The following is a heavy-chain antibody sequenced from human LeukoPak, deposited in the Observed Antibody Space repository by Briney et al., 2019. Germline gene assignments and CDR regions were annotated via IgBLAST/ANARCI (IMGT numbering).Heavy chain of an antibody. J-gene: IGHJ6*02. Sequence: QPGGSLRLSCAASGFTFNNYVMSWVRQAPGKGLEWVAYIWYDGSNKHYPDSVKGRFTISRDNSKNTVVLQMDSLRAEDTAVYYCAKDGDRQFDLDVWGQGTTVTVSS. D-gene: IGHD3-10*01. CDR2: IWYDGSNK. CDR3: AKDGDRQFDLDV. CDR1: GFTFNNYV. V-gene: IGHV3-30*02.